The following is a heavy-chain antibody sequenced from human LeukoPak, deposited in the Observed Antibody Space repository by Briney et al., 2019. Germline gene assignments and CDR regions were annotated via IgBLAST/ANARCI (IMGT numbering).Heavy chain of an antibody. CDR1: GGSISSSSYY. CDR2: IYYSGST. J-gene: IGHJ4*02. V-gene: IGHV4-39*07. CDR3: ARVVPAAMTSFDY. D-gene: IGHD2-2*01. Sequence: PSETLSLTCTVSGGSISSSSYYWGWTRQPPGKGLEWIGSIYYSGSTYYNPSLKSRVTISVDTSKNQFSLKLSSVTAADTAVYYCARVVPAAMTSFDYWGQGTLVTVSS.